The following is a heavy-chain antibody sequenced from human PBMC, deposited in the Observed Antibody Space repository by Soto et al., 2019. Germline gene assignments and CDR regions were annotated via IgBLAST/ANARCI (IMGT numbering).Heavy chain of an antibody. V-gene: IGHV4-4*02. CDR2: IYYSGST. CDR1: GGSISSSNW. Sequence: SETLSLTCAVSGGSISSSNWWSWVRQPPGKGLEWIGEIYYSGSTYYNPSLKSRVTISVDTSKNQFSLKLSSVTAADTAVYYCARVGGFGATTIDYWGQGTLVTVSS. D-gene: IGHD3-10*01. CDR3: ARVGGFGATTIDY. J-gene: IGHJ4*02.